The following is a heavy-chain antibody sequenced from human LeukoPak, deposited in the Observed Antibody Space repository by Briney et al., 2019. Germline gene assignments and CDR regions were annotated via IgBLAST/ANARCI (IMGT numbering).Heavy chain of an antibody. D-gene: IGHD4-17*01. CDR1: GGSISSSSYY. CDR3: ARRSPVTTDY. V-gene: IGHV4-39*01. J-gene: IGHJ4*02. CDR2: IYYSGST. Sequence: SETLSLTCTVSGGSISSSSYYWGWIRQPPGKGLEWIVSIYYSGSTYYNPSLKSRVTISVDTSKNQFSLKLSSVTAADTAVYYCARRSPVTTDYWGQGTLVTVSS.